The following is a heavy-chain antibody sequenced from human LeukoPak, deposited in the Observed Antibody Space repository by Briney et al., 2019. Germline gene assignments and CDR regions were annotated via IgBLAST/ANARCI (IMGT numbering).Heavy chain of an antibody. CDR3: ARGGRGTAIDY. CDR1: GGSISSYY. V-gene: IGHV4-59*08. Sequence: PETLSLTCTVSGGSISSYYWSWIRQPPGKGLEWIGYIYYSGSTNYNPSLKSRVTISVDTSKNQFSLKLSSVTAADTAVYYCARGGRGTAIDYWGQGTLVTVSS. CDR2: IYYSGST. J-gene: IGHJ4*02. D-gene: IGHD5-18*01.